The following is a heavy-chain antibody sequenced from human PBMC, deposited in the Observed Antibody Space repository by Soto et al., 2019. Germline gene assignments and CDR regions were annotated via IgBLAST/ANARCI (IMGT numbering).Heavy chain of an antibody. D-gene: IGHD3-16*01. J-gene: IGHJ6*02. Sequence: GGPVKVSCTASGGTLSSYAVSWVRQAPGQGIEWMGGIIPIFGTVIYAQQFQGRVTITADESTTTAYMELRSLRFEDTAVYYCARDSRPPALSGYIMRWDVWGQGTTVTVSS. CDR3: ARDSRPPALSGYIMRWDV. V-gene: IGHV1-69*13. CDR1: GGTLSSYA. CDR2: IIPIFGTV.